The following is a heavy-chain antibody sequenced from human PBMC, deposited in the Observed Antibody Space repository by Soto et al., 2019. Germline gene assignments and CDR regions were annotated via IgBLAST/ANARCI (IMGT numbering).Heavy chain of an antibody. CDR1: GGSISSYY. CDR3: ARARLDTPALDY. D-gene: IGHD2-2*01. CDR2: IYYSGST. V-gene: IGHV4-59*01. J-gene: IGHJ4*02. Sequence: SETLSLTCTVSGGSISSYYWSWIRQPPGKGLEWIGYIYYSGSTNYNPSLKSRVTISVDTSKNQFSLKLSSVTAADTAVYYCARARLDTPALDYWGQGTPVTVSS.